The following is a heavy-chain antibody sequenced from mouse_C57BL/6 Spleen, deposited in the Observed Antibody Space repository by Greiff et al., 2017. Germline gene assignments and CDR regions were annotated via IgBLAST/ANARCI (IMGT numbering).Heavy chain of an antibody. V-gene: IGHV5-17*01. D-gene: IGHD2-2*01. CDR2: ISSGSSTI. Sequence: EVKLMESGGGLVKPGGSLKLSCAASGFTFSDYGMHWVRQAPEKGLEWVAYISSGSSTIYYADTVKGRFTISRDNAKNTLFLQMTSLRSEDTAMYYCARDGYENAMDYWGQGTSVTVSS. CDR1: GFTFSDYG. CDR3: ARDGYENAMDY. J-gene: IGHJ4*01.